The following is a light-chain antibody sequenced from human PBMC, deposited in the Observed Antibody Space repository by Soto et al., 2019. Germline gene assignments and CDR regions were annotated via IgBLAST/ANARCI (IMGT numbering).Light chain of an antibody. J-gene: IGKJ1*01. Sequence: EIVMTHSPATLSVSPWERATLSFRASQSVSSNLAWYQQKPGQAPRLLIYDASNRATGIPARFSGSGSGTDFTLTINSLEPEDFAVYYCQQYNNWPRTFGQGTKVDIK. V-gene: IGKV3D-15*01. CDR3: QQYNNWPRT. CDR2: DAS. CDR1: QSVSSN.